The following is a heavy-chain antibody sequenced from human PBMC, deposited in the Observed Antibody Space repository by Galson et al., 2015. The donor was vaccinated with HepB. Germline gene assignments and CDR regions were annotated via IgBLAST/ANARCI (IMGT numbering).Heavy chain of an antibody. J-gene: IGHJ3*02. CDR1: GFTFSSYG. V-gene: IGHV3-30*03. CDR2: ISYDGSNK. Sequence: SLRLSCAASGFTFSSYGMHWVRQAPGKGLEWVAVISYDGSNKYYADSVKGRFTISRDNSKNTLYLQMNSLRAEDTAVYYCAIIPDYGGNSDAFDIWGQGTMVTVSS. CDR3: AIIPDYGGNSDAFDI. D-gene: IGHD4-23*01.